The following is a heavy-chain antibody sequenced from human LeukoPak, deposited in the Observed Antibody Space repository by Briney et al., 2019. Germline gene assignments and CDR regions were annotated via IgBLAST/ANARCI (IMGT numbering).Heavy chain of an antibody. Sequence: SETLSLTCTVSGGSISSYYWSWIRQPPGKGLEWIGYIYYSGGTNYNPSLKSRVTISVDTSKNQFSLKLTSVTAADRAVDYCARDHGIVGATIGFDYWGQGTLVTVSS. CDR1: GGSISSYY. J-gene: IGHJ4*02. CDR2: IYYSGGT. CDR3: ARDHGIVGATIGFDY. V-gene: IGHV4-59*01. D-gene: IGHD1-26*01.